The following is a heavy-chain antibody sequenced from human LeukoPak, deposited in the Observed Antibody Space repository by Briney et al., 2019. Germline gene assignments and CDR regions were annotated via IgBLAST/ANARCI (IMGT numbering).Heavy chain of an antibody. CDR1: GFTFSRNS. V-gene: IGHV3-21*01. J-gene: IGHJ4*02. CDR2: ISSSSIYI. D-gene: IGHD2-21*01. CDR3: ARVVGYSAESYFDY. Sequence: PGGSLRLSCAASGFTFSRNSMNWVHQAPGKGLEWVSSISSSSIYIYYADSVKGRFTISRDNAKNSLYLQMNSLRAEDTAVYYCARVVGYSAESYFDYWGQGTLVTVSS.